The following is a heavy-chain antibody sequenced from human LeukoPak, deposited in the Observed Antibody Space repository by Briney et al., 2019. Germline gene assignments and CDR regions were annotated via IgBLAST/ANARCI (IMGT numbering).Heavy chain of an antibody. J-gene: IGHJ6*02. CDR2: IYYSGST. D-gene: IGHD3-10*01. Sequence: SETLSLTCTVSGGSIGSGDYYWGWVRQPPGRGLEWIGYIYYSGSTYYYPSLKSRVTISIDTSKNQFPLRLTSVTAADTAVYYCARDRWFPSPYGMDVWGQGTTVTVSS. CDR1: GGSIGSGDYY. V-gene: IGHV4-30-4*01. CDR3: ARDRWFPSPYGMDV.